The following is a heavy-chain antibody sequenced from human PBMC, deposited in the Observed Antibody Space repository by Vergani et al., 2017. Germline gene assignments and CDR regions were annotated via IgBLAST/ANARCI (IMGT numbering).Heavy chain of an antibody. Sequence: EVQLVQSGAEVKKPGATMKISCKVSGYTFTDHYMHWVKRAPGKGLEWMGLVDPEDGEKIYAEKFKGRVTIAADTSTDTAHLELSSLRSEDTAVYYCATPQTVYTSGMEVWGQGTTVIVSS. CDR3: ATPQTVYTSGMEV. CDR1: GYTFTDHY. CDR2: VDPEDGEK. V-gene: IGHV1-69-2*01. D-gene: IGHD5/OR15-5a*01. J-gene: IGHJ6*02.